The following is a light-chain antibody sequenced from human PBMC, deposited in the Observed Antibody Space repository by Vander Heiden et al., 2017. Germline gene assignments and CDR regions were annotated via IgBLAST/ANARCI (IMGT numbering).Light chain of an antibody. Sequence: FMLTQPHSVSESPGKTVTISCTRSSVSIASNYVQWYQQRPGSSPNTVIYEDNHRPSGVPDRFSGSIDSSSNSASLTISGLKTEDEADYYCQSYDSSNQVFGGGTKLTVL. J-gene: IGLJ3*02. CDR2: EDN. V-gene: IGLV6-57*01. CDR3: QSYDSSNQV. CDR1: SVSIASNY.